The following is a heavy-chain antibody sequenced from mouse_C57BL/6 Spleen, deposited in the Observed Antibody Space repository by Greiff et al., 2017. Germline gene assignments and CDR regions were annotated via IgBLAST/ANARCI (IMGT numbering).Heavy chain of an antibody. CDR1: VFSLTSYA. CDR3: ARNDGYYPYAMDY. Sequence: VMLVESGPGLVAPSQSLSITCTVSVFSLTSYAISWVRQPPGKGLEWLGVIWTGGGTNYNSALKSRLSISKDNSKSQVFLKMNSLQTDDTARYYCARNDGYYPYAMDYWGQGTSVTVSS. J-gene: IGHJ4*01. D-gene: IGHD2-3*01. V-gene: IGHV2-9-1*01. CDR2: IWTGGGT.